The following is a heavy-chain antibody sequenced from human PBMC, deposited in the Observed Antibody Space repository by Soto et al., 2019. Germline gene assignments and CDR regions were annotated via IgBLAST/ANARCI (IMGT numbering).Heavy chain of an antibody. CDR2: INSDGSST. CDR3: ARGEVGELLRRLYYYGMDV. V-gene: IGHV3-74*01. Sequence: PGGSLRLSCAAPGFTFSSYGMHWVRQAPGKGLVWVSRINSDGSSTSYADSVKGRFTISRDNAKNTLYLQMNSLRAEDTAVYYCARGEVGELLRRLYYYGMDVWGQGTTVTVSS. J-gene: IGHJ6*02. D-gene: IGHD3-10*01. CDR1: GFTFSSYG.